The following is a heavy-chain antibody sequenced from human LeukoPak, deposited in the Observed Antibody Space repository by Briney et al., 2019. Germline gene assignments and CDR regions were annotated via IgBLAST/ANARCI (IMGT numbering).Heavy chain of an antibody. V-gene: IGHV3-74*01. CDR1: RFSFSNYW. CDR3: VSLVVTADLAFDI. CDR2: VDGDGSGA. Sequence: GGSLRLSCAASRFSFSNYWMHWVRQAPGKGLVWVSRVDGDGSGASYADFVRGRFTISRDNAKDTLYLQMNSLRAEDTAVYYCVSLVVTADLAFDIWGQGTMVTVSS. D-gene: IGHD2-21*02. J-gene: IGHJ3*02.